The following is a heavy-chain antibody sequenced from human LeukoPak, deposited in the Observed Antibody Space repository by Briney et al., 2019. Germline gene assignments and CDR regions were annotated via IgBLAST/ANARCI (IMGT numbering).Heavy chain of an antibody. V-gene: IGHV3-23*01. CDR2: ISGSGDST. CDR3: AKVPWILLWTHYFDS. Sequence: GGVLRISCAASGFTFSSYAITLGRPAPGEGLGLGSAISGSGDSTNYADSVKGRFTIARDNSKNTLYLQMNSLRAEDTAVYYCAKVPWILLWTHYFDSWGQGTLVTVSS. J-gene: IGHJ4*02. CDR1: GFTFSSYA. D-gene: IGHD5-18*01.